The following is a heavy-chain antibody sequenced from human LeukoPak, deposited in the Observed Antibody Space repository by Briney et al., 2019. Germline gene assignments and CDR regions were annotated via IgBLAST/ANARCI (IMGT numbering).Heavy chain of an antibody. CDR2: ISTSSSYT. CDR1: GFTFSDYY. D-gene: IGHD5-12*01. J-gene: IGHJ4*02. V-gene: IGHV3-11*06. Sequence: GGSLRLSCAASGFTFSDYYMSWIRQAPGKGLEWVSYISTSSSYTNYADSVKGRFTISRDNAKNSLYLQMNSLRAEDTAVYYCARLGWATAPLDYWGQGTLVTVSS. CDR3: ARLGWATAPLDY.